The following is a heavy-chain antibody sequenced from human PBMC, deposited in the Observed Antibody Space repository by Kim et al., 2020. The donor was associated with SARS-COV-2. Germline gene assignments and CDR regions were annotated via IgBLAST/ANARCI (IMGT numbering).Heavy chain of an antibody. Sequence: GGSLRLSCAASGFTFSSYGMHWVRQAPGKGLEWVAVISYDGSNKYYADSVKGRFTISRDNSKNTLYLQMNSLRAEDTAVYYCAKDLRGSYFDYWGQGTLVTVSP. CDR2: ISYDGSNK. V-gene: IGHV3-30*18. D-gene: IGHD3-10*01. J-gene: IGHJ4*02. CDR3: AKDLRGSYFDY. CDR1: GFTFSSYG.